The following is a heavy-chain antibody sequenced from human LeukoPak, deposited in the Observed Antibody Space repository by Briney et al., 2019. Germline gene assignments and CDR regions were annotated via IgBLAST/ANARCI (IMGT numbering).Heavy chain of an antibody. V-gene: IGHV1-2*02. CDR1: GYTFTGYY. Sequence: ASVKVSCKASGYTFTGYYMHWVRQAPGQGLEWMGWINPDSGGTNYAQKFQGRVTMTRDTSISTAYMELSRLRSDDTAVHYCARDRGAGTTHDAFDIWGQGTMVTVSS. CDR3: ARDRGAGTTHDAFDI. CDR2: INPDSGGT. J-gene: IGHJ3*02. D-gene: IGHD1-7*01.